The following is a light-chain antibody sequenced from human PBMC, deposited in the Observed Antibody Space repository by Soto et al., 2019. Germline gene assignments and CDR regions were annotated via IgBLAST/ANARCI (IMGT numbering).Light chain of an antibody. V-gene: IGKV1-39*01. Sequence: DIQMTQSPSSLSASVGDRVTITCRASQNIISHLNWYQQKPGKAPKLLIYGASSLQSGVPLRFSGSGSGTDFTLAISSLQPEDFATYYCQQSYSTPRTFGPGTKVDVK. J-gene: IGKJ3*01. CDR3: QQSYSTPRT. CDR1: QNIISH. CDR2: GAS.